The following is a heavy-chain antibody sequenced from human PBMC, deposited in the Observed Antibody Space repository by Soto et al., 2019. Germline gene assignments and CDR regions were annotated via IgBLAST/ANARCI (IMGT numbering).Heavy chain of an antibody. CDR1: GFTFDDYA. CDR2: ISWNSGTI. CDR3: TKDRTATGTYAFDI. J-gene: IGHJ3*02. V-gene: IGHV3-9*01. Sequence: PGGSLRLSCAASGFTFDDYAMHWVRQAPGKGLERVSGISWNSGTIGYADSVKGRFTISRDNAKNSLYLQMNSLRAEDTALYYCTKDRTATGTYAFDIWGQGTMVTVSS. D-gene: IGHD6-13*01.